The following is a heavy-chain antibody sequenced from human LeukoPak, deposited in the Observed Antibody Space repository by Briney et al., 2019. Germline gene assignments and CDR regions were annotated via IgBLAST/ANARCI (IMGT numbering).Heavy chain of an antibody. CDR3: AKFMQQQLEMDWFDP. CDR2: ISGSGGST. CDR1: GFTFSSYA. Sequence: GGSLRLSCAASGFTFSSYAMSWVRQAPGKGLEWVSAISGSGGSTYYADSVKGRFTISRDNSKNTLYLRMNSLRAEDTAVYYCAKFMQQQLEMDWFDPWGQGTLVTVSS. J-gene: IGHJ5*02. D-gene: IGHD6-13*01. V-gene: IGHV3-23*01.